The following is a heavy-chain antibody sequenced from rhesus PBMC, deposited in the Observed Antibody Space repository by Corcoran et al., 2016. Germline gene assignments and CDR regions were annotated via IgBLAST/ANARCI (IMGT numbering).Heavy chain of an antibody. D-gene: IGHD4-29*01. CDR1: GYSISHGYY. Sequence: QVQLQESGPGLVKPSETLSLTCAVSGYSISHGYYWNWIRQPPGKGLEWIGDITYSGSTSYNPSLKSRVTISRDTSKNQFSLKLTSVTAADTAVYYCARDDYGYDYWGQGVLVTVSS. CDR2: ITYSGST. V-gene: IGHV4-122*02. CDR3: ARDDYGYDY. J-gene: IGHJ4*01.